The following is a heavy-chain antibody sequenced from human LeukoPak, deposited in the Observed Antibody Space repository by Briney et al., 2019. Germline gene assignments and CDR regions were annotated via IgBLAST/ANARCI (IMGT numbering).Heavy chain of an antibody. Sequence: SETLSLTCTVSGGSINNGGYYWSWIRQHPGKGLEWIGYIYYSGSSYYNPSLRSRVTISVDTSKNQFSLKLSSVTAADTAVYYCARPIWFGDSSEDYWGQGTLVTVSS. CDR3: ARPIWFGDSSEDY. D-gene: IGHD3-10*01. CDR1: GGSINNGGYY. J-gene: IGHJ4*02. V-gene: IGHV4-31*03. CDR2: IYYSGSS.